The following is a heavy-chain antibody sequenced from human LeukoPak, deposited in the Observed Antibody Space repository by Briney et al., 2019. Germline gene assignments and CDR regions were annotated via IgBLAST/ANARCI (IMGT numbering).Heavy chain of an antibody. V-gene: IGHV4-34*01. CDR2: INHSGST. J-gene: IGHJ5*02. CDR3: ARAPYYDFWSSYPTKLRANWFDP. CDR1: GGSFSGHY. Sequence: PSETLSLTCAVCGGSFSGHYWSWIRQPPGKGLEWIGEINHSGSTNYNPSLKSRVTISVDTSKNQFSLKLSSVTAADTAVYYCARAPYYDFWSSYPTKLRANWFDPWGQGTLVTVSS. D-gene: IGHD3-3*01.